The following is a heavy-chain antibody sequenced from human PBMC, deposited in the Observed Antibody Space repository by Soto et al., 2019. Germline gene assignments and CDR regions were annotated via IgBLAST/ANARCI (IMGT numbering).Heavy chain of an antibody. CDR2: VYHTGDT. J-gene: IGHJ5*02. CDR3: AREIVTAGGNNYFDP. CDR1: GGTVASSHW. Sequence: QVQLQESGPRLVKPSGSLSLTCSVSGGTVASSHWWSWVRQSPSRGLEWIGNVYHTGDTNFNPSLQSRVTFSVDKSNNQFSLRLTSLTAADTAVYFCAREIVTAGGNNYFDPWGPGTLVTVSS. V-gene: IGHV4-4*02. D-gene: IGHD2-21*02.